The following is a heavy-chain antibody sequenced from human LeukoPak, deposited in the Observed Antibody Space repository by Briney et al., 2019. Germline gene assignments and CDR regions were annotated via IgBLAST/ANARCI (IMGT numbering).Heavy chain of an antibody. CDR2: ISYDGSNK. CDR3: ARDRWGSRLGSDC. D-gene: IGHD6-19*01. J-gene: IGHJ4*02. V-gene: IGHV3-30-3*01. Sequence: GGSLRLSCAASGFTFSSYAMHWVRQAPGKGLEWVAVISYDGSNKYYADSVKGRFTISRDNAKNSLYLQMNSLRAEDTAVYYCARDRWGSRLGSDCWGQGTLVTVSS. CDR1: GFTFSSYA.